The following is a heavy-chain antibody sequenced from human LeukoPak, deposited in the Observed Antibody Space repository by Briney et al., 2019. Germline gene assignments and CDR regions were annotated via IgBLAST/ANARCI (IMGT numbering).Heavy chain of an antibody. CDR1: GGSISSYY. V-gene: IGHV4-59*01. J-gene: IGHJ3*02. CDR3: AGYGPRNNAFDI. D-gene: IGHD1-14*01. CDR2: IYYSGST. Sequence: SETLSLTCTVSGGSISSYYWSWIRQPPGKGLEWIGYIYYSGSTNYNPPLKSRVTISVDTSKNQFSLKLSSVTAADTAVYYCAGYGPRNNAFDIWGQGTMVTVSS.